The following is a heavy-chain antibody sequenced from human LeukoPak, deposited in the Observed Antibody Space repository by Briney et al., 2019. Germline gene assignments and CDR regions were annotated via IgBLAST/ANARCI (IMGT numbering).Heavy chain of an antibody. CDR1: GGSISSSSHY. Sequence: SETLSLTCTVSGGSISSSSHYWGWIRQPPGKGLEWIGSTYYRGSTYHNPSLKSRVTISVDTSKNQFSLKLSSVTAADTAVYYCATTTIRLGYWGQGTLVTVSS. D-gene: IGHD1-26*01. CDR2: TYYRGST. V-gene: IGHV4-39*07. CDR3: ATTTIRLGY. J-gene: IGHJ4*02.